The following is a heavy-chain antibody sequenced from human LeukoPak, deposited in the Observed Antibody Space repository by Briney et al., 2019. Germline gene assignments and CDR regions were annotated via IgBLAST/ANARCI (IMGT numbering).Heavy chain of an antibody. D-gene: IGHD5-24*01. CDR1: GGSISSSGYY. CDR2: IYYSGST. Sequence: AETLSLTCTVSGGSISSSGYYWGWSRQAQGKGREGIGSIYYSGSTYYNPSLKSRVNISVDTSKNQFSLKLSSVTAADTAVYYCARVGRDGSCIDYWGQGTLVPGSS. CDR3: ARVGRDGSCIDY. J-gene: IGHJ4*02. V-gene: IGHV4-39*07.